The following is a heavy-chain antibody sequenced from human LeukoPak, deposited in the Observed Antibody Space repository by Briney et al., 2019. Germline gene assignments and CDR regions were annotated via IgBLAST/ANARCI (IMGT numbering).Heavy chain of an antibody. D-gene: IGHD6-19*01. Sequence: SGGSLRLSCAASGFTFDDYAMHWVRQAPGKGLEWVSLISGDGGSTYYADSVKGRFTISRDNSKNSLYLQMNSLRTEDNALYYCAKLVGSGGRPGAFDIWGQGTMVTVSS. V-gene: IGHV3-43*02. J-gene: IGHJ3*02. CDR1: GFTFDDYA. CDR2: ISGDGGST. CDR3: AKLVGSGGRPGAFDI.